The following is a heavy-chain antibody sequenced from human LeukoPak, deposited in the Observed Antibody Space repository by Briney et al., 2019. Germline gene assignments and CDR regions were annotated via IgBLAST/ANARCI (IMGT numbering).Heavy chain of an antibody. J-gene: IGHJ4*02. V-gene: IGHV4-39*07. D-gene: IGHD6-19*01. CDR1: GGSISSSSYY. Sequence: SKTLSLTCTVSGGSISSSSYYWGWLRQPPGKGLEWIGSIYYSGSTNYNPSLKSRVTISVDTSKSQFSLKLNSVTAADTAVYYCARRMWDSSGWSNSYYFDYWGQGTLVTVSS. CDR3: ARRMWDSSGWSNSYYFDY. CDR2: IYYSGST.